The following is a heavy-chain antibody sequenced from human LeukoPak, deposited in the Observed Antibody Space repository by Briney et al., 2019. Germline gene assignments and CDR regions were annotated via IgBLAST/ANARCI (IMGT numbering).Heavy chain of an antibody. V-gene: IGHV3-30*02. CDR2: IRYDGSHK. D-gene: IGHD1-26*01. J-gene: IGHJ6*03. CDR3: AKGSGWEMSYYYYYMDV. Sequence: GGSLRLSCAASGFTFISYGMHWVRKAPGKGLEWVAFIRYDGSHKYYVGSVKGRFTISRDNSKNTLYLQMNSLRAEDTAVYYCAKGSGWEMSYYYYYMDVWGKGTTVTISS. CDR1: GFTFISYG.